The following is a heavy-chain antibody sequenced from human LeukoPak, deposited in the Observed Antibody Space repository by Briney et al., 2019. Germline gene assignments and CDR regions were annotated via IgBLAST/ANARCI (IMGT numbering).Heavy chain of an antibody. V-gene: IGHV4-4*02. CDR2: IYHTGNT. D-gene: IGHD6-19*01. J-gene: IGHJ3*01. CDR1: GGSITSANW. Sequence: SGTLSLTCAVSGGSITSANWWSWVRQSPGKGLEWIGEIYHTGNTNYNPSLNSRVSISLDTSKNQFSLRLTSVTAADTAVYYCARDRGSGWYSGSWFDPWGQGTMVTVSS. CDR3: ARDRGSGWYSGSWFDP.